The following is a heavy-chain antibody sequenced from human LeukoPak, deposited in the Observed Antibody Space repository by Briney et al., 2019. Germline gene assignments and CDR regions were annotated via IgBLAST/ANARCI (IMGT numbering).Heavy chain of an antibody. Sequence: SEALPPTCVVEGGSSSGYLWSSIRQPPGKGLEWIGEINHSGSTNYNSSLKSRVTISVDTSKNQFSLKLSSVTAADTAVYYCARGRRYYDFWSGYYSYWGQGTLVTVSS. CDR1: GGSSSGYL. D-gene: IGHD3-3*01. V-gene: IGHV4-34*01. CDR3: ARGRRYYDFWSGYYSY. J-gene: IGHJ4*02. CDR2: INHSGST.